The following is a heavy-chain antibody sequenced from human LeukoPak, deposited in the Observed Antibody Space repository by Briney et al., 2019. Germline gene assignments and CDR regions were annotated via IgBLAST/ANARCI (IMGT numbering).Heavy chain of an antibody. Sequence: VKVSCKASGGTFSSYAISWVRQAPGQGLEWMGRIIPILGIANYAQKFQGRVTITADKSTSTAYMELSSLRSEDTAVYYCARARTTVDIYYYYGMDVWGQGTTVTVSS. J-gene: IGHJ6*02. V-gene: IGHV1-69*10. CDR2: IIPILGIA. D-gene: IGHD4-23*01. CDR3: ARARTTVDIYYYYGMDV. CDR1: GGTFSSYA.